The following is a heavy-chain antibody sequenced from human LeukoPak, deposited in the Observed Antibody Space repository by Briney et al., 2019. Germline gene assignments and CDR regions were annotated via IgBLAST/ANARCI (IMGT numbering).Heavy chain of an antibody. CDR2: INSDGSST. V-gene: IGHV3-74*01. Sequence: GGSLRLSCAASGFTFSSYWMHWVRQAPGKGLVWVSRINSDGSSTNYADSVKGRFTISRDNAKNTLYLQMNSLRAEDTAVYYCSSVVQAGADYWGQGTLVTVSS. D-gene: IGHD6-6*01. J-gene: IGHJ4*02. CDR1: GFTFSSYW. CDR3: SSVVQAGADY.